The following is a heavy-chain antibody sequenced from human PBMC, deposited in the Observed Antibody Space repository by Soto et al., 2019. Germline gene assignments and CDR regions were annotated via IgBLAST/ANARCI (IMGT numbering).Heavy chain of an antibody. CDR3: ARLFYCDSSGYSAPAFDI. J-gene: IGHJ3*02. CDR2: TYYRSKWYN. D-gene: IGHD3-22*01. V-gene: IGHV6-1*01. CDR1: GDSVSSNSAA. Sequence: SQTLSLTFAISGDSVSSNSAAWNWIRQSPSRGLEWLGRTYYRSKWYNDYAVSVKSRITINPDTSKNQFSLQLNSVTPEDTAVYYCARLFYCDSSGYSAPAFDIWGQGTMVTVSS.